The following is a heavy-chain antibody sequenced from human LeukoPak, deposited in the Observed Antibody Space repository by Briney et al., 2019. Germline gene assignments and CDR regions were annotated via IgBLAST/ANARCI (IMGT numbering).Heavy chain of an antibody. J-gene: IGHJ4*02. D-gene: IGHD3-22*01. CDR2: IYSGGST. Sequence: GGSLRLSCAASGFTVSSNYMSWVRQAPGKGLEWVSVIYSGGSTYYADSVKGRFTISRDNSKNTLYLQMNSLRAEDTAVYYCARGSGYYLYYFDYWGQGTLVTVSS. CDR1: GFTVSSNY. CDR3: ARGSGYYLYYFDY. V-gene: IGHV3-66*01.